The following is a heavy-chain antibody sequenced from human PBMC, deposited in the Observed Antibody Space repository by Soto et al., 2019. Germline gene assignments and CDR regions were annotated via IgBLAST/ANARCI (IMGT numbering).Heavy chain of an antibody. CDR3: AKVLQYYYYGMDV. CDR2: ISNSGYST. CDR1: EFTFSNYA. Sequence: GSLRLSCAASEFTFSNYAMTWVRQAPGKGLEWVSAISNSGYSTYYAVSVKGRFTISRDNSKNTLYLQMNYLRAEDTAIYYCAKVLQYYYYGMDVWGLGTTVTVSS. V-gene: IGHV3-23*01. J-gene: IGHJ6*02.